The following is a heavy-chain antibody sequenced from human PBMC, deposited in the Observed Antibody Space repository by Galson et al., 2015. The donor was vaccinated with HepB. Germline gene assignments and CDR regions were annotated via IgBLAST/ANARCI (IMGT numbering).Heavy chain of an antibody. CDR3: ATLGTYYDSSGYCYYFDY. V-gene: IGHV1-24*01. Sequence: QSGAEVKKPGESLRISCKVSGYTLTELSMHWVRQAPGKGLEWMGGFDPEDGETIYAQKFQGRVTMTEDTSTDTAYMELSSLRSEDTAVYYCATLGTYYDSSGYCYYFDYWGQGTLVTVSS. CDR1: GYTLTELS. CDR2: FDPEDGET. D-gene: IGHD3-22*01. J-gene: IGHJ4*02.